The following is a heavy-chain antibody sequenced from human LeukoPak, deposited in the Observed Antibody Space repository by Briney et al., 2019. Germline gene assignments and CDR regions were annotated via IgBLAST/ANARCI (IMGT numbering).Heavy chain of an antibody. CDR2: IYYSGST. CDR1: GGSISSSSYY. Sequence: PSETLSLTCTVSGGSISSSSYYWGWIRQPPGKGLEWIGSIYYSGSTYYNPSLKSRVTISVDTSKNQFSLKLSSVTAADTAVYYCASRYDFWSGGYYYYGMDVWGQGTTVTVSS. V-gene: IGHV4-39*01. J-gene: IGHJ6*02. CDR3: ASRYDFWSGGYYYYGMDV. D-gene: IGHD3-3*01.